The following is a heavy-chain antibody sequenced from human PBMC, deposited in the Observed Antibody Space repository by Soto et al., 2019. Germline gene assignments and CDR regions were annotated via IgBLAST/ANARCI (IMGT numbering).Heavy chain of an antibody. CDR1: GFTFSTHG. V-gene: IGHV3-30*18. CDR3: AKDKGPYYDFWSGQRWFDP. J-gene: IGHJ5*02. D-gene: IGHD3-3*01. CDR2: ISHDGSKK. Sequence: QVQLVESGGGVVHPGTSLRLSCAASGFTFSTHGMHWVRQAPGKGPEWVAVISHDGSKKYYVESVEGRFSISRDNSKSVVHRQMNTVRTEDTAVYYCAKDKGPYYDFWSGQRWFDPWGQGTLVTVSS.